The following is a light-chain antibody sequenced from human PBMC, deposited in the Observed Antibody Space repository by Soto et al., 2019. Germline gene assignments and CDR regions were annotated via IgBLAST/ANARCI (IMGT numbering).Light chain of an antibody. V-gene: IGLV2-14*01. J-gene: IGLJ2*01. CDR1: SSDVGGYDY. CDR3: CSYTGSLTLL. CDR2: EVS. Sequence: QSALTQPASVSGSPGLSITISCTGSSSDVGGYDYVSWYQQHPGKAPKLMIYEVSNRPSGVSNRFSGSKSGNTASLTISGLQAEDEADYYCCSYTGSLTLLFGGGTQLTVL.